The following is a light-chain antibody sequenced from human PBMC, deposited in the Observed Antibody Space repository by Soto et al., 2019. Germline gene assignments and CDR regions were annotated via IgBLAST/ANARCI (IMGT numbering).Light chain of an antibody. J-gene: IGLJ1*01. Sequence: QSALAQPASVSGPPGQSITIPCTGTSSDVGGYGSVSWYQQHPGKAPKLMIYEVSNRPSGVSNRFSGSKSGNTASLTISGLQAEDDADYYCSSYTSSGTYVFGTGTKVTVL. CDR1: SSDVGGYGS. CDR2: EVS. CDR3: SSYTSSGTYV. V-gene: IGLV2-14*01.